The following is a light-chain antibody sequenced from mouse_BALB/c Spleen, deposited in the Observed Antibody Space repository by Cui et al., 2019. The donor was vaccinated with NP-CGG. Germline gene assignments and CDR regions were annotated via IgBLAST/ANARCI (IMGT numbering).Light chain of an antibody. CDR2: GTN. CDR3: ALWYSNHWV. V-gene: IGLV1*01. Sequence: AVVTQQSAPTTSPGETVTLTCRSSTGAVTTSNYANWVQEKPDHLFTGLIGGTNNRAPGVPVRFSGFLIEDKAALTITGAQTEDEAIYFCALWYSNHWVFGGGTKLTVL. CDR1: TGAVTTSNY. J-gene: IGLJ1*01.